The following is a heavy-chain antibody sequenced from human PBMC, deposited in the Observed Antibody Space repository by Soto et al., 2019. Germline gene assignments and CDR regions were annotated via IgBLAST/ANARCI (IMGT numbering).Heavy chain of an antibody. Sequence: GGSLRLSCAASGFTFSGSAMHWVRQASGKGLEWVGRIRSKANSYATAYAASVKGRFTISRDDSKNTAYLQMNSLKTEDTAVYYCTSGAYCSGGSCLDDYYYGMDVWGQGTTVTVSS. CDR2: IRSKANSYAT. D-gene: IGHD2-15*01. CDR3: TSGAYCSGGSCLDDYYYGMDV. V-gene: IGHV3-73*01. J-gene: IGHJ6*02. CDR1: GFTFSGSA.